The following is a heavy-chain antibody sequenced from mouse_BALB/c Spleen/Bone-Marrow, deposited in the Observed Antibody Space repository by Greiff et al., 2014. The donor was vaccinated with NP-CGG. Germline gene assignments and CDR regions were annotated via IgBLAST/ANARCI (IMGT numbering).Heavy chain of an antibody. J-gene: IGHJ3*01. CDR3: AMTTTGAWFAY. CDR2: IDPANGNT. D-gene: IGHD2-4*01. V-gene: IGHV14-3*02. CDR1: GFNIKDTY. Sequence: EVQLVESGAELVKPGASVKLSCTASGFNIKDTYMHWVKQRPEQGLEWIGRIDPANGNTKYDPKFQGKATITADTSSNTAYLQLSSLTSEDTAVYYCAMTTTGAWFAYWGQGTLVTVSA.